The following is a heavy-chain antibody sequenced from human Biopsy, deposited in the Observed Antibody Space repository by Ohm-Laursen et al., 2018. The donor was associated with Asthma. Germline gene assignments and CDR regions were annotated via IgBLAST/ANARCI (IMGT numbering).Heavy chain of an antibody. Sequence: SLRLSCAASGFTFRSYAMHWVRQAPGKGLEWVAVGGSYYDGGLKYYADSVKGRFTISRDNSKNTLFLQMSSLRADDTAVYYCAKGAGSGSYHFFHFDSWGQGTPVTVSS. V-gene: IGHV3-30-3*01. CDR2: GGSYYDGGLK. CDR3: AKGAGSGSYHFFHFDS. J-gene: IGHJ4*02. D-gene: IGHD3-10*01. CDR1: GFTFRSYA.